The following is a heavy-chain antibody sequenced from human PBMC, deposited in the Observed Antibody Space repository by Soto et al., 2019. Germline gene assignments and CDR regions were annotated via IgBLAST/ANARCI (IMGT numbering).Heavy chain of an antibody. CDR1: GGSIISYY. Sequence: PSVTLSLTCTVAGGSIISYYWSWIRQPPGKGLEWIGYIYYSGSTNYNPSLKSRVTISVDTSKNQFSLKLSSVTAADTAVYYCARDLKGYCSSTSCYGGPDYYYYYMDVWGKGTTVTVSS. CDR3: ARDLKGYCSSTSCYGGPDYYYYYMDV. V-gene: IGHV4-59*01. J-gene: IGHJ6*03. D-gene: IGHD2-2*01. CDR2: IYYSGST.